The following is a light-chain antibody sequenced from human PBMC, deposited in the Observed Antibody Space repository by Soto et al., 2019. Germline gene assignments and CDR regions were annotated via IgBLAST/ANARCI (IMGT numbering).Light chain of an antibody. CDR1: QSIDTW. CDR3: QQYNSYRA. CDR2: KAS. V-gene: IGKV1-5*03. J-gene: IGKJ1*01. Sequence: DIQMTQSPSTLSASVGDRVTITCRASQSIDTWLAWHQQKPGQVPKLLISKASSLESGVPSRFSGSGSGTEFTLTISSLQHDDSATYYCQQYNSYRAFGQGTKVDIK.